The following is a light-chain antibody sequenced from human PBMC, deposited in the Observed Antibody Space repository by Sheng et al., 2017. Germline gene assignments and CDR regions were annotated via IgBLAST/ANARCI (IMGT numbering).Light chain of an antibody. J-gene: IGKJ5*01. V-gene: IGKV1-39*01. CDR1: QQIATY. CDR3: QQSYSTPIT. CDR2: GAS. Sequence: DIQMTQSPSSVSASVGDRVTITCRASQQIATYLNWYQQEPGKAPKVLIYGASTLATGVPSRFIGRGSGTEFTLTISSLQPEDLATFYCQQSYSTPITFGQGTRVEI.